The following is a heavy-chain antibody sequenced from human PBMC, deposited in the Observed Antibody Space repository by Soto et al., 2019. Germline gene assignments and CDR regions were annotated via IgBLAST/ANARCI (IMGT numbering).Heavy chain of an antibody. CDR3: ARPNAPYGSGSYYEDY. V-gene: IGHV3-7*01. Sequence: GSLRLSCAASGFTFSSYWMSWVRQAPGKGLEWVANIKQDGSEKYYVDSVKGRFTISRDNAKNSLYLQMNSLRAEDTAVYYCARPNAPYGSGSYYEDYWGQGTLVTVSS. CDR2: IKQDGSEK. CDR1: GFTFSSYW. D-gene: IGHD3-10*01. J-gene: IGHJ4*02.